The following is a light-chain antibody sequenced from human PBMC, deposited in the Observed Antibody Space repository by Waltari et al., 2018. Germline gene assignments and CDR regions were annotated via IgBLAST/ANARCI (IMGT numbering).Light chain of an antibody. V-gene: IGKV3-15*01. CDR3: QQYNDWPPLT. CDR1: QSIGTN. J-gene: IGKJ5*01. Sequence: EILMTQSPATLSVSPGERVTLSCRASQSIGTNLAWYQHKRGQAPRLLIYSASARHPGIPARFRGRGSRTEFTLTISSLQSEDFAVYYCQQYNDWPPLTFGQGKRLEIK. CDR2: SAS.